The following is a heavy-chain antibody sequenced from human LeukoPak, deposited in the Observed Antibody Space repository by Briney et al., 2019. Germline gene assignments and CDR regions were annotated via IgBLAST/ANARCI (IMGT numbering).Heavy chain of an antibody. Sequence: GGSLRLSCAASGFTFSSYAMHWVRQAPGKGLEWVAVISYDGSNKYYADSVKGRFTISRDNSKNTLYLQMNSLRAEDTAVYYCAREWLTMTPGGCWGQGTLVTVSS. CDR1: GFTFSSYA. CDR3: AREWLTMTPGGC. CDR2: ISYDGSNK. D-gene: IGHD3-22*01. V-gene: IGHV3-30-3*01. J-gene: IGHJ4*02.